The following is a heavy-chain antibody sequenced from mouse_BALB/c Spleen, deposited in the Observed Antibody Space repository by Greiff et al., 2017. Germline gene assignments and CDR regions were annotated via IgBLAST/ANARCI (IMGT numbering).Heavy chain of an antibody. CDR2: IWSGGST. CDR1: GFSLTSYG. Sequence: VQLQQSGPGLVQPSQSLSITCTVSGFSLTSYGVHWVRQSPGKGLEWLGVIWSGGSTDYNAAFISRLSISKDNSKSQVFFKMNSLQANDTAIYYCARMRGNPYAMDYWGQGTSVTVSS. J-gene: IGHJ4*01. V-gene: IGHV2-2*02. D-gene: IGHD2-1*01. CDR3: ARMRGNPYAMDY.